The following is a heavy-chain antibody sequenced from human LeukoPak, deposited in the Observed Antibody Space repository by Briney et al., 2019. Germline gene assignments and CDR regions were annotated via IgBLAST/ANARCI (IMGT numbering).Heavy chain of an antibody. CDR1: GYRFTNSW. CDR2: IYFGDSDA. Sequence: GESLMISCKGSGYRFTNSWIAWVRQKPGEGLEWMGIIYFGDSDAKYSPSFQGQVTISADKSTTTAYLQWDSLKASDTAMYYCARTSPQVWFDPWGQGTLVTVSS. CDR3: ARTSPQVWFDP. J-gene: IGHJ5*02. V-gene: IGHV5-51*01.